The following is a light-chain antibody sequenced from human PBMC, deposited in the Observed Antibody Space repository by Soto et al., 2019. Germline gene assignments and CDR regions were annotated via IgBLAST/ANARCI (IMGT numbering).Light chain of an antibody. J-gene: IGLJ1*01. Sequence: QSALTQPPSVSGAPGQRVTISCTGSSSNIGAGYDVHWYQQLPGTDPKLLIYGNSNRPSGVPDRFSGSKSGTSASLAITGLQAEDEADYYCQYYDSSLRVFGTGTKVTVL. CDR2: GNS. CDR3: QYYDSSLRV. CDR1: SSNIGAGYD. V-gene: IGLV1-40*01.